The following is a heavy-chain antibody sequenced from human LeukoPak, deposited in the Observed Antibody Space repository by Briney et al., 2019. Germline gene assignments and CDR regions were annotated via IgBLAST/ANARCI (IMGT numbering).Heavy chain of an antibody. CDR3: AREHGGKFDY. CDR2: IYYSGST. CDR1: GFTFSSYA. V-gene: IGHV4-39*07. D-gene: IGHD4-23*01. J-gene: IGHJ4*02. Sequence: GSLRLSCAASGFTFSSYAMSWVRQAPGKGLEWIGSIYYSGSTYYNPSLKSRVTISVDTSKNQFSLKLSSVTAADTAVYYCAREHGGKFDYWGQGTLVTVSS.